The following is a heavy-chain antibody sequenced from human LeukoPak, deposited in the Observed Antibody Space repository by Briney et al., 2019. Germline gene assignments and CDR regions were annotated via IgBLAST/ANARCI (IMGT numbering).Heavy chain of an antibody. J-gene: IGHJ4*02. V-gene: IGHV4-39*01. D-gene: IGHD3/OR15-3a*01. Sequence: PGGSLRLSCAASGFTFSSYWMSWVRQAPGKGLEWSGSIYYSGNTYYNASLKSQVSISIDTSKNQFSLRLTSVTAADTAVYYCARQTGSGLFILPGGQGTLVTVSS. CDR3: ARQTGSGLFILP. CDR1: GFTFSSYW. CDR2: IYYSGNT.